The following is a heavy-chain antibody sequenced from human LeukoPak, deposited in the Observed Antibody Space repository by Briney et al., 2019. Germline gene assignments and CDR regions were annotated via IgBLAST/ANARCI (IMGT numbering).Heavy chain of an antibody. J-gene: IGHJ4*02. CDR3: AGEGGYYGSSGYYYRYFDY. CDR2: IYYSGST. D-gene: IGHD3-22*01. Sequence: PSETLSLTCTVSGGSISSSSNYWGWIRQPPGEGLEWIGSIYYSGSTYYNPSLKSRVTISVDTSKNQFSLKLSSVTAADTAVYYCAGEGGYYGSSGYYYRYFDYWGQGTLVTVSS. CDR1: GGSISSSSNY. V-gene: IGHV4-39*02.